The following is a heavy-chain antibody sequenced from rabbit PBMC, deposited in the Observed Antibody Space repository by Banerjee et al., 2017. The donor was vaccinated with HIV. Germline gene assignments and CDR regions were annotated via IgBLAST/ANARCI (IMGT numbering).Heavy chain of an antibody. CDR3: ARDLAIVVAGVHDL. J-gene: IGHJ4*01. CDR1: GFSLSSYV. Sequence: QSVEESGGGLVQPEGSLTLTCTVSGFSLSSYVMNWVRQAPGKGLEWIADIYAGGGTTYYASWAKGRFTVSKASSTAVTLQMTSLTAADTATYFCARDLAIVVAGVHDLWGPGTLVTVS. CDR2: IYAGGGTT. D-gene: IGHD4-1*01. V-gene: IGHV1S40*01.